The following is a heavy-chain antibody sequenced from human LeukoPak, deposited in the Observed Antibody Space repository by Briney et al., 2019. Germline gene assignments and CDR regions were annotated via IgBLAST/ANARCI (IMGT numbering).Heavy chain of an antibody. CDR2: IESKTDGGTT. CDR1: GFSFSDAW. Sequence: GGSLRLSCAASGFSFSDAWMSWVRQIPGKGLEWVGRIESKTDGGTTDYAAPVKGRFTISRDDSTNTLYLQMNSLKSEDTAVYYCTTYGSGRKFDYWGQGLLVTVSS. D-gene: IGHD3-10*01. J-gene: IGHJ4*02. CDR3: TTYGSGRKFDY. V-gene: IGHV3-15*04.